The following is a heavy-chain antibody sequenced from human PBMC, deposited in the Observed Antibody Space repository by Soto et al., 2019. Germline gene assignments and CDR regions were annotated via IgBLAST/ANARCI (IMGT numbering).Heavy chain of an antibody. Sequence: QVQLVQSGAEVKKPGSSVKVSCKASGGTFSSYTISWVRQAPGQGLEWMGRIIPILGIANYAQKFQGRVTITADKSTSTAYMELSSLRSEDTAVYYCSVGIAAAAENNWFDPWGQGTLVTVSS. CDR3: SVGIAAAAENNWFDP. CDR2: IIPILGIA. J-gene: IGHJ5*02. D-gene: IGHD6-13*01. V-gene: IGHV1-69*02. CDR1: GGTFSSYT.